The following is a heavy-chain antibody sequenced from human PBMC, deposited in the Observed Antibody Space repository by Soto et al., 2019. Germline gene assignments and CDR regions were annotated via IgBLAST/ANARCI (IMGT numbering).Heavy chain of an antibody. Sequence: PGGSLRLSCAASGFTFSTYAVSWVRQAPGKGLDWVSAISGSGGSTYYADSVKGRFTISRDNSRNTLNLQMNSLRAEDTAVYYCAKDLGATVAGGGVFVHWGQGTQVTVSS. D-gene: IGHD6-19*01. V-gene: IGHV3-23*01. CDR3: AKDLGATVAGGGVFVH. CDR2: ISGSGGST. CDR1: GFTFSTYA. J-gene: IGHJ5*02.